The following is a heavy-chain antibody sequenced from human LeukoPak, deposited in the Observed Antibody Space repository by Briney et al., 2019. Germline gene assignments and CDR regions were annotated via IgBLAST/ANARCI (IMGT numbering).Heavy chain of an antibody. CDR3: TTDSSNDYGDLYYFDY. D-gene: IGHD4-17*01. J-gene: IGHJ4*02. CDR1: GFTFSNAW. CDR2: IKSKTDGGIT. Sequence: KPGGSLRLSCAASGFTFSNAWMSWVRQAPGNGLEWGGRIKSKTDGGITDYAAPVKGRFTISRDDSKNTLYLKMNSLKTEDTAVYYCTTDSSNDYGDLYYFDYWGQGTLVTVSS. V-gene: IGHV3-15*01.